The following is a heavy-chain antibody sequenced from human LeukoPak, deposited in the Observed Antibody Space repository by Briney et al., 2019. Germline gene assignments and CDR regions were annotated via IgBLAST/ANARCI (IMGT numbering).Heavy chain of an antibody. J-gene: IGHJ4*02. V-gene: IGHV1-2*02. CDR2: INPTSGGT. D-gene: IGHD1-1*01. CDR1: GYTFSDYY. CDR3: AIGTTPFYYFDY. Sequence: ASVKVSCKTSGYTFSDYYIHWVRQAPGQGLEWMGWINPTSGGTNYVQKFQGRVTMTTGTSVSTAHMDLSGLRSDDTAVYYCAIGTTPFYYFDYWGQGTLLTVSS.